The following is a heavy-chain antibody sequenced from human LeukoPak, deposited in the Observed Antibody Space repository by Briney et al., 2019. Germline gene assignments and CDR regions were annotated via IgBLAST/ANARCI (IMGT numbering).Heavy chain of an antibody. CDR1: GFTFNNYG. D-gene: IGHD2-21*01. CDR3: ARSPVTGLWLPRMYYFDY. Sequence: GGSLRLSCAASGFTFNNYGLHWVRHAPGKGLEWVAVVWYYGDNKYYADSVKGRFTISRDNSNNTLYLHMNSLRAEDTAVYYCARSPVTGLWLPRMYYFDYWGQGTLVTVSS. J-gene: IGHJ4*02. CDR2: VWYYGDNK. V-gene: IGHV3-33*01.